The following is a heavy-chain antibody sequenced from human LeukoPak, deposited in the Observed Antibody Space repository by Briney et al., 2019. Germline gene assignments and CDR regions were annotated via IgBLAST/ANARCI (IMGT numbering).Heavy chain of an antibody. V-gene: IGHV3-21*01. CDR2: ISSSSSYI. J-gene: IGHJ4*02. Sequence: PGGSLRLSCPASGFTFSSYRMNWVSQAPGKGMEWVSSISSSSSYIYYADSVKGRFTISRDNAKNSLYLQMNSLRAEDTAVYYCARDTPGPAGSHFDYWGQATLVTVSS. D-gene: IGHD6-19*01. CDR1: GFTFSSYR. CDR3: ARDTPGPAGSHFDY.